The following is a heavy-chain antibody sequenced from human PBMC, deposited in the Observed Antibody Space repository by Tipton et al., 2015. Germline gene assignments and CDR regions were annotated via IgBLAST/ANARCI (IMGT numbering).Heavy chain of an antibody. CDR1: GGSISSSSYY. J-gene: IGHJ4*02. D-gene: IGHD6-25*01. CDR3: ARARGRHGGLFDS. Sequence: TLSLTCTVSGGSISSSSYYWVWIRQPPGKGLEWIGTISHGGNTFYNPSLKSRVTISADTSKNQFSLRLSSVTAADTAVYYCARARGRHGGLFDSWGQGILVTVSS. CDR2: ISHGGNT. V-gene: IGHV4-39*07.